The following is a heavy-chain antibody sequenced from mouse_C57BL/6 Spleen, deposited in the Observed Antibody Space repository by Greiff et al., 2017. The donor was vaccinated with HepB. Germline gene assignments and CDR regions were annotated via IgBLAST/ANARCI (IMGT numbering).Heavy chain of an antibody. D-gene: IGHD2-4*01. CDR1: GYTFTSYW. V-gene: IGHV1-61*01. Sequence: QVQLKQPGAELVRPGSSVKLSCKASGYTFTSYWMDWVKQRPGQGLEWIGNIYPSDSETHYNQKFKDKATLTVDKSSSTAYMQLSSLTSEDSAVYYCARGRDYDYPLDYWGQGTTLTVSS. CDR3: ARGRDYDYPLDY. J-gene: IGHJ2*01. CDR2: IYPSDSET.